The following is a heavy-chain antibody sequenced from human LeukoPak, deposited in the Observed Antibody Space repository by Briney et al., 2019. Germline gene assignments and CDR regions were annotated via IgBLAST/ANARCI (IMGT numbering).Heavy chain of an antibody. Sequence: ASVKVSCKASGYTFTGYYVHWVRQAPGQGLEWMGRINPNSGDTNYAQKFQGRVTMTRNTSISTAYMELSSLRSEDTAVYYCARGIRVVVVATGYWFDPWGQGTLVTVSS. CDR2: INPNSGDT. CDR3: ARGIRVVVVATGYWFDP. J-gene: IGHJ5*02. V-gene: IGHV1-2*06. CDR1: GYTFTGYY. D-gene: IGHD2-15*01.